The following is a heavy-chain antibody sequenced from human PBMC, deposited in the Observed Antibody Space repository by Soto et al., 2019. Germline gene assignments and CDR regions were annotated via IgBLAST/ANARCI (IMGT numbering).Heavy chain of an antibody. D-gene: IGHD6-19*01. J-gene: IGHJ6*02. V-gene: IGHV1-69*13. CDR1: GGSLSSYA. CDR3: ARVRAVAGSYYYYGMDV. CDR2: IIPIFGTA. Sequence: ASVKVSCKDSGGSLSSYAMSWVRQAPGQGLEWMGGIIPIFGTANYAQKFQGRVTITADESTSTAYMELSSLRSEDTAVYYCARVRAVAGSYYYYGMDVWGQGTTVTVSS.